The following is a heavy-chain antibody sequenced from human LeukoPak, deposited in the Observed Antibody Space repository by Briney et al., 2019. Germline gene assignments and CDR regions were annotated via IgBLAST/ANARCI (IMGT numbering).Heavy chain of an antibody. V-gene: IGHV3-48*02. CDR1: GFTFSSYS. D-gene: IGHD1-26*01. CDR2: ITASGTAM. CDR3: ASSGSYRFDY. J-gene: IGHJ4*02. Sequence: GGSLRLSCAASGFTFSSYSMNWVRQAPGKGLEWVSHITASGTAMFYADSVKGRFTIPRDNAKNSLYLQMNSLRDEDTAVYYCASSGSYRFDYWGQGTLVTVSS.